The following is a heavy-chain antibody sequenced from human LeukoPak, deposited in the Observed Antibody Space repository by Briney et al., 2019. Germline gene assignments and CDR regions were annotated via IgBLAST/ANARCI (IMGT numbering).Heavy chain of an antibody. J-gene: IGHJ4*02. CDR1: GGSISSYY. Sequence: SETLSLTCTVSGGSISSYYWSWIRQPAGKGLEWIGRIHTSGSTNYNPSLKSRVTMSVDTSKNQFSLKLSSVTAADTAVYYCARGLRSQSGLSLWLSPFDYWGQGTLVTVSS. CDR3: ARGLRSQSGLSLWLSPFDY. CDR2: IHTSGST. D-gene: IGHD3-16*02. V-gene: IGHV4-4*07.